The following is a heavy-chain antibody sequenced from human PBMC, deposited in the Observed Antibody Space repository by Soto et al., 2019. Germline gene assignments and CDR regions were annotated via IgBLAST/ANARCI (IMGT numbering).Heavy chain of an antibody. J-gene: IGHJ4*02. Sequence: EVQLVESGGGLVQPGESLRLSCAASGFTFSSYWMSWVRQAPGKGLEWVANIRQDGNEKYSVDSVKGRFSISRDNAKNSLYLQMNTLRAEDTAVYYCSRGGQLGAFDYGGQGTLVTVAS. D-gene: IGHD6-6*01. V-gene: IGHV3-7*01. CDR2: IRQDGNEK. CDR1: GFTFSSYW. CDR3: SRGGQLGAFDY.